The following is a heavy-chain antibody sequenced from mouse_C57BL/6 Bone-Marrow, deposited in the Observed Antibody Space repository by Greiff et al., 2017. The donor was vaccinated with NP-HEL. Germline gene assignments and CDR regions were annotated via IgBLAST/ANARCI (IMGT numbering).Heavy chain of an antibody. Sequence: QVHVKQPGAELVKPGASVKMSCKASGYTFTSYWITWVKQRPGQGLEWIGDIYPGSGSTNYNEKFQSKATLTVDTSSSTAYMQLSSLTSEDSAVYYCARDYYGSSPFAYWGQGTLVTVSA. CDR3: ARDYYGSSPFAY. D-gene: IGHD1-1*01. CDR2: IYPGSGST. V-gene: IGHV1-55*01. J-gene: IGHJ3*01. CDR1: GYTFTSYW.